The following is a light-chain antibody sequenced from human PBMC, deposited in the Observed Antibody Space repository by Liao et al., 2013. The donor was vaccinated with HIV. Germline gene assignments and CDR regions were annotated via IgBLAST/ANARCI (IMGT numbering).Light chain of an antibody. Sequence: SYELTQPPSVSVSPGQTARITCSGDVLAKKYARWFQQKPGQAPXLVXYYDXDRPSGIPERFSGSNSGNTATLTISRVEAGDEADYYCQVWDSSSDHPYVFGTGTKVTVL. V-gene: IGLV3-21*01. CDR1: VLAKKY. CDR2: YDX. CDR3: QVWDSSSDHPYV. J-gene: IGLJ1*01.